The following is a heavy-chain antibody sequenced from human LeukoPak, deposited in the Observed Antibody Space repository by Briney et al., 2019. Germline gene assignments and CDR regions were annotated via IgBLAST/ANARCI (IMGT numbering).Heavy chain of an antibody. J-gene: IGHJ4*02. Sequence: GESLKISCKGSGYSFSNHWIGWVRQKPGKGPEWMALIYPGDSDTKYSSSFQDQVTVSADKSTSTAYLQWRSLKASDTATYYCARHGCFGSGSCYFDYWGQGVLVTVSS. CDR3: ARHGCFGSGSCYFDY. CDR1: GYSFSNHW. D-gene: IGHD3-10*01. V-gene: IGHV5-51*01. CDR2: IYPGDSDT.